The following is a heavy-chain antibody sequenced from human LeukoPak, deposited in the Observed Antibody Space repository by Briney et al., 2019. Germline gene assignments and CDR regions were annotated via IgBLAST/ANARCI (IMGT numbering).Heavy chain of an antibody. Sequence: GASVKVSCKASGYTFTSYGISWVRQAPGQGLEWMGWISAYNGNTNYAQKLQGRVTMTTDTSTSTAYMELRSLRSDDTAVYYCARAQARYFDWLPIDYWGQGTLVTVSS. J-gene: IGHJ4*02. V-gene: IGHV1-18*01. CDR1: GYTFTSYG. CDR2: ISAYNGNT. D-gene: IGHD3-9*01. CDR3: ARAQARYFDWLPIDY.